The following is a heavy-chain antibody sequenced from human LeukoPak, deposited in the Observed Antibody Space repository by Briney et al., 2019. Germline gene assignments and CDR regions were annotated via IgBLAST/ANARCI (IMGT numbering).Heavy chain of an antibody. CDR1: GGTFSSYA. Sequence: GASVKVSCKASGGTFSSYAISWVRQAPGQGLEWMGGIIPIFGTANYAQKFQGRVTITADKSTSTAYMELSSLRSEDTAVYYCARAGVQWELLYFDYWGQGTLVTVSS. J-gene: IGHJ4*02. D-gene: IGHD1-26*01. CDR2: IIPIFGTA. V-gene: IGHV1-69*06. CDR3: ARAGVQWELLYFDY.